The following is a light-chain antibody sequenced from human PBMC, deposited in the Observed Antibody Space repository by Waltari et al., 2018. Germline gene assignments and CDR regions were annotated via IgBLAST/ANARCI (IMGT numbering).Light chain of an antibody. Sequence: EIVMTQSPATLSGSPGERVTLSCRASHSVSTKLAWYQQRPGQAPRLLIYSASIRATDIPARFSGSGSGTEFTLTISSLQSEDFAVYYCQQYDNWHDYTFGQGTKLEIK. CDR1: HSVSTK. CDR3: QQYDNWHDYT. J-gene: IGKJ2*01. CDR2: SAS. V-gene: IGKV3-15*01.